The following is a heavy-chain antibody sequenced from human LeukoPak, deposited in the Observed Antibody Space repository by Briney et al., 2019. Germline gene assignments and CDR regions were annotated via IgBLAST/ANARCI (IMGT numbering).Heavy chain of an antibody. CDR2: MYYSGTT. V-gene: IGHV4-59*01. Sequence: PSETLSLTCTVSGASITSYYWGWFRQPPGKGLEWIGYMYYSGTTNYNPSLKSRVTISVDTSKNQFSLKLSYVTAADTAVYYCARDLGFCSSTSCYPWFDPWGQGTLVTVSS. CDR1: GASITSYY. D-gene: IGHD2-2*01. CDR3: ARDLGFCSSTSCYPWFDP. J-gene: IGHJ5*02.